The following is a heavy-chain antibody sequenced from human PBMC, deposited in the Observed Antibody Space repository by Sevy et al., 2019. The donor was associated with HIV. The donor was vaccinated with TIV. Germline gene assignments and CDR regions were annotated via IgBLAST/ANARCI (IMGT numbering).Heavy chain of an antibody. V-gene: IGHV3-30*02. CDR3: TKNTAAAGTGGFDY. Sequence: GGSLRLSCTTSGFTFSHYGMHWVRQAPGKGLEWVAFIRYDGTDKYYADSVKGRFTISRDNSKNTLFLQMNSLRAEDTAVYYCTKNTAAAGTGGFDYWGQGTLVTVSS. CDR1: GFTFSHYG. D-gene: IGHD6-13*01. CDR2: IRYDGTDK. J-gene: IGHJ4*02.